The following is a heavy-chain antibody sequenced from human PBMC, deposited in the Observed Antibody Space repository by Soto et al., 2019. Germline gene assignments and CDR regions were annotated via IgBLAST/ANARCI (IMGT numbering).Heavy chain of an antibody. V-gene: IGHV4-30-4*01. Sequence: SETLSLTCNVSGGPIKSGDYYWSWIRQPPGKGLEWIGYIYYSGSTYYNPSLKSRVTISVDTSKNQFSLKLSSVTAADTAVYYCARQGGDILTGYIYYFDYWGQGTLVTVSS. D-gene: IGHD3-9*01. CDR1: GGPIKSGDYY. CDR2: IYYSGST. CDR3: ARQGGDILTGYIYYFDY. J-gene: IGHJ4*02.